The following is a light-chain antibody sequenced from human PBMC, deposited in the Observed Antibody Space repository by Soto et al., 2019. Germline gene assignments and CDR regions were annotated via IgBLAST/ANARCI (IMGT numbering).Light chain of an antibody. CDR2: GAS. CDR3: QQYNSWPRT. CDR1: QSVSSN. J-gene: IGKJ1*01. Sequence: EIVMTQSPATLSVSPGERATLSCRASQSVSSNLAWYQQKPGQAPRLLIYGASSRASRIPVRFSGSGSGTEFPITIRSLQSEDLAFYYCQQYNSWPRTFGQGTKVEIK. V-gene: IGKV3-15*01.